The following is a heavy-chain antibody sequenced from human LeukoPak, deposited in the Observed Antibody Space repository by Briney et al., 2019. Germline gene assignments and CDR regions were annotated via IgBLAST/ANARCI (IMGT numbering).Heavy chain of an antibody. CDR2: ISGSGGST. D-gene: IGHD3-3*01. CDR1: GFTFSSYA. V-gene: IGHV3-23*01. CDR3: AKDLLRFLEWLPNHYYYGMDV. J-gene: IGHJ6*02. Sequence: GGSLRLSCAASGFTFSSYAMSWVRQAPGKGLEWVSAISGSGGSTYYADSVKGRFTISRDNSKNTLYLQMNSLRAEDTAVYYCAKDLLRFLEWLPNHYYYGMDVWGQGTTVTVSS.